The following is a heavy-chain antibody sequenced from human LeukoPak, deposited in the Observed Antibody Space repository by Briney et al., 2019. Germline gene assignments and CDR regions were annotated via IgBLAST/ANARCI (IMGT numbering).Heavy chain of an antibody. CDR1: GFTFTSSA. V-gene: IGHV1-58*01. CDR3: AADRHYYDSSGYYYYFDY. J-gene: IGHJ4*02. D-gene: IGHD3-22*01. Sequence: SVKVSCKAPGFTFTSSAVQWVRQARGQRLEWIGWIVVGGGNTNYAQKFQERVTITRDMSTSTAYMELSSLRSEDTAVYYCAADRHYYDSSGYYYYFDYWGQGTLVTVSS. CDR2: IVVGGGNT.